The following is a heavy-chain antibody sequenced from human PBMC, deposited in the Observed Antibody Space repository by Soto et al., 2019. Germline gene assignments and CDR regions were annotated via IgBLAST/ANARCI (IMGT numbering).Heavy chain of an antibody. V-gene: IGHV3-30*18. J-gene: IGHJ4*02. CDR2: ISHDGSDK. D-gene: IGHD6-13*01. CDR1: WFTFRNYG. CDR3: AKENQHLVHDY. Sequence: PVGSLRLSCAASWFTFRNYGMHWVRQAPGKGLEWVAVISHDGSDKYYADSMKGRFIISRDNSENTLFLNMNSLKPEDTAVYYCAKENQHLVHDYWGQGTLVTVSS.